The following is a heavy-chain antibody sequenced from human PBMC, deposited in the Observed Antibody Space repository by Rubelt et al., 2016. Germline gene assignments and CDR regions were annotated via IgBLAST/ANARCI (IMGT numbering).Heavy chain of an antibody. CDR3: ATGGRRDGLDY. CDR1: GFTFSRSW. D-gene: IGHD5-24*01. CDR2: IKSKTDGEAI. Sequence: EVQLVESGGALVKPGGSLRLSCRGSGFTFSRSWMNWVRQAPGKGLEWVGQIKSKTDGEAIDYAAPVKGRFTISRDDSKDMAFLQMNSLNIDDTALYHCATGGRRDGLDYWGQGTLVTVSS. J-gene: IGHJ4*02. V-gene: IGHV3-15*07.